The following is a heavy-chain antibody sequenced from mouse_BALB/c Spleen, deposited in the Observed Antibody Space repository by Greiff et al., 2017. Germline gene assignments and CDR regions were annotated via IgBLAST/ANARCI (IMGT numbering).Heavy chain of an antibody. CDR3: ARQGTAPFAY. D-gene: IGHD3-3*01. J-gene: IGHJ3*01. CDR1: GYSFTSYW. CDR2: IDPSDSET. V-gene: IGHV1S126*01. Sequence: VQLVESGPQLVRPGASVKISCKASGYSFTSYWMHWVKQRPGQGLEWIGMIDPSDSETRLNQKFKDKATLTVDKSSSTAYMQLSSPTSEDSAVYYCARQGTAPFAYWGQGTLVTVSA.